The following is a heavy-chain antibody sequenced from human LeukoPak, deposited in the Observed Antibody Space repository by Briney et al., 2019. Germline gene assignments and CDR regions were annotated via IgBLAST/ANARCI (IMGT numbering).Heavy chain of an antibody. Sequence: ASVKVSCKASGGTFSSYAISWVRQAPGQGLEWMGRIIPILGMANYAQKFQGRVTITADKSTSTAYMELSSLRSEDTAVYYCARVPSNYYDSSGRRDYWGQGTLVTVSS. V-gene: IGHV1-69*04. J-gene: IGHJ4*02. D-gene: IGHD3-22*01. CDR1: GGTFSSYA. CDR2: IIPILGMA. CDR3: ARVPSNYYDSSGRRDY.